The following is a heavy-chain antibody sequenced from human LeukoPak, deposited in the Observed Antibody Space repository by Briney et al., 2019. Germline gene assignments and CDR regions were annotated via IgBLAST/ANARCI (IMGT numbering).Heavy chain of an antibody. CDR2: IYYSGST. Sequence: SETLSLTCTVSGGSISSSSYYWGWIRQPPGKGLEWIGSIYYSGSTYYNPSLKSRDTISVDTSKNQFSLKLSSVTAADTAVYYCARDGVVSSAWLFYSWFDPWGQGTLVTVSS. J-gene: IGHJ5*02. CDR3: ARDGVVSSAWLFYSWFDP. V-gene: IGHV4-39*02. D-gene: IGHD6-19*01. CDR1: GGSISSSSYY.